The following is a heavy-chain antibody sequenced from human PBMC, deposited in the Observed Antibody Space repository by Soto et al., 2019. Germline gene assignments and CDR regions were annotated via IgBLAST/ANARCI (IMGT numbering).Heavy chain of an antibody. CDR1: GGNISGYY. CDR2: IYYSGST. D-gene: IGHD3-10*01. V-gene: IGHV4-59*01. Sequence: SETLCLTCTVAGGNISGYYLSWIRQPPGKGLEWIGYIYYSGSTNYNPSLKSRVTISVDTSKNQFSLKLSSVTAADTAVYYCTIMVRPKNWFDPWGQGTLVTVSS. CDR3: TIMVRPKNWFDP. J-gene: IGHJ5*02.